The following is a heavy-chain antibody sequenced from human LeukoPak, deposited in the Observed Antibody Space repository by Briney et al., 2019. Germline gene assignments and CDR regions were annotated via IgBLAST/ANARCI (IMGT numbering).Heavy chain of an antibody. Sequence: GSLRLSCAASGFTFSDYYWSWIRQPPGKGLEWIGEINHSGSTNYNPSLKSRVTISVDTSKNQFSLKLSSVTAADTAVYYCARAFVGSGSGRLGPWLNWYFDLWGRGTLVTVSS. V-gene: IGHV4-34*01. CDR2: INHSGST. D-gene: IGHD6-19*01. CDR3: ARAFVGSGSGRLGPWLNWYFDL. J-gene: IGHJ2*01. CDR1: GFTFSDYY.